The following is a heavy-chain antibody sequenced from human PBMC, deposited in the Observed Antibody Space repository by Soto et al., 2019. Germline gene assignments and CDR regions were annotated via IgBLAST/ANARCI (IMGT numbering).Heavy chain of an antibody. V-gene: IGHV3-15*07. D-gene: IGHD3-9*01. Sequence: EGQLVESGGGLVKPGGSLRLSCAASGFTFSDGWMNWVRQAPGKGLEWVGRIKSKISGGTADYVAPVLGRFSISSADSKKTAYMKMNRLKIEETAVYYCTSTGRHRHSDPFDYWGQGAMVTVSS. CDR1: GFTFSDGW. J-gene: IGHJ4*02. CDR2: IKSKISGGTA. CDR3: TSTGRHRHSDPFDY.